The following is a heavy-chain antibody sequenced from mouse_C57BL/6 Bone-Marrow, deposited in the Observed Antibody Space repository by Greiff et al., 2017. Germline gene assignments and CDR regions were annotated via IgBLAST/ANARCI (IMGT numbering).Heavy chain of an antibody. Sequence: QVQLQQSGAELVRPGTSVKVSCKASGYAFTNYLIEWVKQRPGQGLEWIGVINPGSGGTNYNEKFKGKATLTADKSSSTAYMQLSSLTSEDSAVYFCARDDGYPPWYFDVWGTGTTVTVSS. V-gene: IGHV1-54*01. CDR3: ARDDGYPPWYFDV. J-gene: IGHJ1*03. D-gene: IGHD2-3*01. CDR2: INPGSGGT. CDR1: GYAFTNYL.